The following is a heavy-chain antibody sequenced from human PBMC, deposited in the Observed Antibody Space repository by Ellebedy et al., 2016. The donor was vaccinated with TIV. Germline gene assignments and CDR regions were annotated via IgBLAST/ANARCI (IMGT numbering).Heavy chain of an antibody. V-gene: IGHV3-74*01. J-gene: IGHJ4*02. D-gene: IGHD6-19*01. CDR3: SYSLHSSAYC. CDR1: GFTFSSYS. Sequence: GGSLRLSCAASGFTFSSYSMNWVRQAPGKGLVWVSRINTDGSSINYADSVKGRFTISRDNAENSLYLQMSSLTAEDTAIYYCSYSLHSSAYCWGQGTLVTVSS. CDR2: INTDGSSI.